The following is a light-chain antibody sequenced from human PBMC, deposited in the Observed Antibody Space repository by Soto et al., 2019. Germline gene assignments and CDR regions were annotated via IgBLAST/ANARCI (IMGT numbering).Light chain of an antibody. CDR2: DAS. J-gene: IGKJ1*01. CDR3: QQYDDSMT. V-gene: IGKV3-20*01. CDR1: QSGSDSY. Sequence: EIVLTQSPGTLSLSPGERATLSCRASQSGSDSYLAWYQQKPGQAPRLLIYDASNRATGIPARFSGSGSGTDFTLTISRLEPEDFAVYHCQQYDDSMTFGQGTKVDIK.